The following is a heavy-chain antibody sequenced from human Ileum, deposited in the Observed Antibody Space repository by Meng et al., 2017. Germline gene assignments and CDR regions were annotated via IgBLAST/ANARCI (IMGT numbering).Heavy chain of an antibody. CDR2: INWNGGST. Sequence: ETLSLTCAVYGGSFSGYYCGWIRQPPGKGLEWVSGINWNGGSTGYADSVKGRFTISRDNAKNSLYLQMNSLRGEDTALYYCARDRGSLYSSAWFDLWGQGTQVTVSS. J-gene: IGHJ5*02. D-gene: IGHD3-22*01. CDR3: ARDRGSLYSSAWFDL. V-gene: IGHV3-20*04. CDR1: GGSFSGYY.